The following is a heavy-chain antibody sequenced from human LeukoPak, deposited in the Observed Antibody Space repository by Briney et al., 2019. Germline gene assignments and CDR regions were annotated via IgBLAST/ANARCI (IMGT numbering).Heavy chain of an antibody. V-gene: IGHV4-39*01. CDR1: GGSITSSNHY. J-gene: IGHJ5*02. D-gene: IGHD1-26*01. Sequence: SETLSLTCTVSGGSITSSNHYWGWIRQPPGKGLEWIGSIYHTGSTYYSSSLMSRVTISVDTSNNQFSLRMTSVTAAETAVYYCARHLRRGTYYVSSFDPWGQGTPVTVSS. CDR3: ARHLRRGTYYVSSFDP. CDR2: IYHTGST.